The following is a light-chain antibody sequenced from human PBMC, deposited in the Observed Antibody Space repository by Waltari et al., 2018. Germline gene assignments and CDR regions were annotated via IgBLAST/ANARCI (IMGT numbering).Light chain of an antibody. CDR1: SGDVCASDY. Sequence: QSALTQPASVSGSPGQSITISCTGTSGDVCASDYNPLFQQHPGKAPKLMFYDVRFRPSGFSDRFSGSKSGNTASLTISGLQPEDEADYYCCSHIIRGFTWVFGGGTKLTVL. V-gene: IGLV2-14*03. CDR3: CSHIIRGFTWV. J-gene: IGLJ3*02. CDR2: DVR.